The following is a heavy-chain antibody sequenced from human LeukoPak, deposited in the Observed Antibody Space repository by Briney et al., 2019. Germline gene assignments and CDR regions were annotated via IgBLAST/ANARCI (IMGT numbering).Heavy chain of an antibody. CDR1: GYTFTSYG. CDR2: ISAYNGNT. D-gene: IGHD5-12*01. V-gene: IGHV1-18*03. CDR3: AREASVDIVATIYYFDY. J-gene: IGHJ4*02. Sequence: ASVKVSCKASGYTFTSYGISWVRQAPGQGLEWMGWISAYNGNTNYAQKLQGRVTMTTDTSTSTAYMELRSLRSDDMAVYYCAREASVDIVATIYYFDYWGQGTLVTVSS.